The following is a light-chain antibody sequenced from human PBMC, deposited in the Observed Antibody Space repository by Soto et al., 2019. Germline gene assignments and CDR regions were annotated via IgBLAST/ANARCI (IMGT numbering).Light chain of an antibody. CDR3: QQYDTSPRT. V-gene: IGKV3-20*01. CDR1: QSLSSSY. CDR2: AAS. J-gene: IGKJ1*01. Sequence: EIVLTQSPGTLSLSPGERATLSCRASQSLSSSYLAWYQQKPGQAPRILIYAASTRAPGIPDRFSGSGSGTDFTLTIXXXXXXDFAVYYCQQYDTSPRTFGQGTKVEI.